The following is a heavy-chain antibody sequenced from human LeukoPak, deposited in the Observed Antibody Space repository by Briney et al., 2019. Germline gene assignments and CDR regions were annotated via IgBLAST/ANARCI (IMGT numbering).Heavy chain of an antibody. V-gene: IGHV4-39*01. CDR3: ASQWLRSYYFDY. Sequence: SETLSLTCTVSGGSINYGGWIRQPPGKGLEWIGSLYYSGTTHYNPSLKSRVTISVDTSKNQFSLKLSSVTAADTAVYYCASQWLRSYYFDYWGQGTLVTVSS. CDR1: GGSINY. J-gene: IGHJ4*02. CDR2: LYYSGTT. D-gene: IGHD5-12*01.